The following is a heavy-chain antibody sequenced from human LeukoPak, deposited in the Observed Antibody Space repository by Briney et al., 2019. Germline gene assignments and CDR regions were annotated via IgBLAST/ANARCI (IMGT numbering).Heavy chain of an antibody. CDR2: IYSGGST. Sequence: GGSLRLSCAASGFTFSSYAMNWVRQAPGKGLEWVSVIYSGGSTYYADSVKGRFTISSDNSKNTLYLQMNSLRAEDTAVYYCARGVGSGSRLRAGDYWGQGTLVTVSS. CDR3: ARGVGSGSRLRAGDY. V-gene: IGHV3-53*01. CDR1: GFTFSSYA. D-gene: IGHD1-26*01. J-gene: IGHJ4*02.